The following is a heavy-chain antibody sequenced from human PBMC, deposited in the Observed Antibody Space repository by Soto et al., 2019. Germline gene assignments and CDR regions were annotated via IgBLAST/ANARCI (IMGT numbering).Heavy chain of an antibody. J-gene: IGHJ4*02. V-gene: IGHV3-48*03. CDR1: GFTFSSYE. CDR2: ISSSGSTI. CDR3: ARDTIRLGTRIPFSY. Sequence: PGGSLRLSCAASGFTFSSYEMNWVRQAPGKGLEWVSYISSSGSTIYYADSVKGRFTISRDNAKNSLYLQMNSLRAEDTAVYYCARDTIRLGTRIPFSYWGQGTLVTVSS. D-gene: IGHD2-21*01.